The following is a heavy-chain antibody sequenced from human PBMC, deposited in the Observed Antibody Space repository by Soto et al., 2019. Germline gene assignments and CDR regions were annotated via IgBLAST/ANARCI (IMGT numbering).Heavy chain of an antibody. CDR1: GASISSSSYY. V-gene: IGHV4-39*01. Sequence: ESLSLTCPVSGASISSSSYYWGWIRQPPGKGLEWIGSIYYSGSTYYNPSLKSRVTISVDTSKNQFSLKLSSVTAADTAVYYCARRFYYDSSGYFNYWGQGTLVTVYS. CDR3: ARRFYYDSSGYFNY. CDR2: IYYSGST. D-gene: IGHD3-22*01. J-gene: IGHJ4*02.